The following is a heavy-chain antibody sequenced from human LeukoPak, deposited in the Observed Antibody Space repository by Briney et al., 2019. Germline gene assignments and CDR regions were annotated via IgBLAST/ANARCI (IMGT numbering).Heavy chain of an antibody. Sequence: KPLETLSLTCTVSGGSLSGHYWSWIRQPPGKRLEWIGYVSYTGRTKYNPSLQSRVTISIDTSKSQFSLKLTSVTSADTAVYSCARLLDNDIGGDPDTFDVWGQGTTVIVSS. V-gene: IGHV4-59*11. CDR2: VSYTGRT. CDR3: ARLLDNDIGGDPDTFDV. J-gene: IGHJ3*01. D-gene: IGHD2-21*01. CDR1: GGSLSGHY.